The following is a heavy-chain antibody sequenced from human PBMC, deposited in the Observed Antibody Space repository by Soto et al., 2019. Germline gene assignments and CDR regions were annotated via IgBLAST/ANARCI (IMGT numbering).Heavy chain of an antibody. V-gene: IGHV4-30-2*01. J-gene: IGHJ3*02. CDR1: GGTPSRADNS. D-gene: IGHD2-2*01. CDR2: IYHSGST. Sequence: TYGVSGGTPSRADNSWACIRQPPGKGLEWIGYIYHSGSTYYNPSLKSRVTISVDRSKNQFSLKLSSVTAADTAVYYCASTQYGSNTSCPFNTWGQARMIT. CDR3: ASTQYGSNTSCPFNT.